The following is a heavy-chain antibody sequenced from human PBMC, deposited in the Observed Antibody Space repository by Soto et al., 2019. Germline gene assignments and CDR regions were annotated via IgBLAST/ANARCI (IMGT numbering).Heavy chain of an antibody. Sequence: SETLSLTCSVSDDSINSDKYYWGWIRQPPGKGLEWIGSIYYRGNAYYNPSLQTRVTISLDKSKNHFSLKLTAVTAADTAVYFCARHPIVPGLGSMGYFQHWGLGALVTVSS. J-gene: IGHJ1*01. CDR2: IYYRGNA. V-gene: IGHV4-39*01. CDR1: DDSINSDKYY. D-gene: IGHD6-19*01. CDR3: ARHPIVPGLGSMGYFQH.